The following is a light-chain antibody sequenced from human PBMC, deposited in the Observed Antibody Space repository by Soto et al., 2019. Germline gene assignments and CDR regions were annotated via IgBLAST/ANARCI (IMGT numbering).Light chain of an antibody. CDR2: EVT. J-gene: IGLJ2*01. V-gene: IGLV2-23*02. Sequence: QSALTQPASVSGSHGQSITISCTGTSSDVGSHNFVSWYQQRPGKAPKLMIFEVTKRPSGVSSRFSASKSGNTASLTISGVQAEDEADYYCFSYAGTTTGVFGGGTKLTVL. CDR3: FSYAGTTTGV. CDR1: SSDVGSHNF.